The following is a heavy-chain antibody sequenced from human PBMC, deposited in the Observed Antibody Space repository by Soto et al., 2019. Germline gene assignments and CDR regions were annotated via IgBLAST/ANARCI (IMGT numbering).Heavy chain of an antibody. CDR2: IRSKAYGGTT. J-gene: IGHJ6*02. Sequence: GSLRLSCTGSGFTFGDYAMSWSRQAPGKGLEWVGVIRSKAYGGTTDYAASVKGRFTILRDDSKSIAYLQMSSLQTEDTGVYYCTKYTHVSRYSYFGMDVWGHGTTVTSP. D-gene: IGHD3-3*01. CDR1: GFTFGDYA. V-gene: IGHV3-49*03. CDR3: TKYTHVSRYSYFGMDV.